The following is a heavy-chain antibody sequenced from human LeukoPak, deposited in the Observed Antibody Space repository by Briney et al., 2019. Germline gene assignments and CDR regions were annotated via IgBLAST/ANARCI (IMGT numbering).Heavy chain of an antibody. D-gene: IGHD3-10*01. CDR2: IFHSGST. CDR1: GYSISSGYY. J-gene: IGHJ6*04. V-gene: IGHV4-38-2*01. CDR3: ARASGSYGSGSYYYYGMDV. Sequence: SETLSLTCAVSGYSISSGYYWGWTRPPPGKGLEWIGSIFHSGSTYYNPSLKSRVNMSVDTSKNQISLKLSSVTAADTAVYYCARASGSYGSGSYYYYGMDVWGKGTTVTVSS.